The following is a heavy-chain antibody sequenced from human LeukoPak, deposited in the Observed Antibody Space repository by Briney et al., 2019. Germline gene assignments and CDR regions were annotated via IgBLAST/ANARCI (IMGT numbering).Heavy chain of an antibody. D-gene: IGHD1-26*01. CDR1: GFTFSSYS. CDR2: IKQDGSEK. V-gene: IGHV3-7*01. J-gene: IGHJ4*02. Sequence: GGSLRLSCAASGFTFSSYSMNWVRQAPGKGLEWVANIKQDGSEKYYVDSVKGRFTISRDNAKNSLYLQMNSLRAEDTAVYYCAKWEGYFDYWGQGTLVTVSS. CDR3: AKWEGYFDY.